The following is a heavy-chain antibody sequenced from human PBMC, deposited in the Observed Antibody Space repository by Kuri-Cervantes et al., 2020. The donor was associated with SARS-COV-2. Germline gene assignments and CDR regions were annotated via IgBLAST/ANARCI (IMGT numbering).Heavy chain of an antibody. J-gene: IGHJ4*02. D-gene: IGHD3-10*01. CDR1: GFTFSSYG. CDR3: AKDLAFGDLPGGY. Sequence: GESLKISCAASGFTFSSYGMHWVREAPGKGLEWVAVIWYDGSNNYYADSVKGRFTISSDNSKNTLYLQMNSLSAEDTAVYYCAKDLAFGDLPGGYWGQGTLVTVSS. CDR2: IWYDGSNN. V-gene: IGHV3-33*06.